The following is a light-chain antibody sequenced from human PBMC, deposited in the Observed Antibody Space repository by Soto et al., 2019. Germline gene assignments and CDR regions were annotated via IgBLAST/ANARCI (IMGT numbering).Light chain of an antibody. Sequence: DIQMTQSPSSLSASVGDRVTITCRASQSISSYLNWSQQKPGKAPNLLISAASTLQSGVPSRFSGSGSGTDFTLTITSLQPEDFATYYCQQSYNTPRTFGQGTKVDIK. J-gene: IGKJ1*01. CDR1: QSISSY. CDR3: QQSYNTPRT. V-gene: IGKV1-39*01. CDR2: AAS.